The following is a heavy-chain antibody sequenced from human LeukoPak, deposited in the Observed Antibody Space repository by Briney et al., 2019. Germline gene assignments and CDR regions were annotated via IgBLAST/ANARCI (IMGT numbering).Heavy chain of an antibody. J-gene: IGHJ5*02. D-gene: IGHD4-17*01. CDR1: GGSISSYY. CDR2: IYTSGST. V-gene: IGHV4-4*07. Sequence: SETLSLTCTVSGGSISSYYWSWIRQPAGKGLEWIGRIYTSGSTNYNPSLKSRVTMSVDKSKNQFSLKLSSVTAADTAVYYCARDLIDYGDYDRPSNWFDPWGQGTLVTVPS. CDR3: ARDLIDYGDYDRPSNWFDP.